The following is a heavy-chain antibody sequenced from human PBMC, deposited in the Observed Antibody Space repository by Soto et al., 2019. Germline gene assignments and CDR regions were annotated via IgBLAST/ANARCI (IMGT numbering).Heavy chain of an antibody. J-gene: IGHJ2*01. V-gene: IGHV1-3*01. CDR3: ARGASSVTTFYFDL. CDR1: GYTVTNYA. CDR2: INPGNGNT. Sequence: QVQVVQSGAEVKKRGASVKVSCKASGYTVTNYARHWVRQAPGQRLEWMGWINPGNGNTKNSQKFQGRVTITRDTFASTAYMELSSLRSEDTAVYYCARGASSVTTFYFDLWGRATLVTVSS. D-gene: IGHD4-17*01.